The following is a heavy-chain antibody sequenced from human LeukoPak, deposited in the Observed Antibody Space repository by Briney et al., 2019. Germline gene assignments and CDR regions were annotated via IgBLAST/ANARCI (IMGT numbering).Heavy chain of an antibody. Sequence: GAPLRISCKGSGSSFTSYWISWVRRMPGKGQGWMGRIDPSDSYTNYSPSFQGHVTISADRSISTAYLQWSSLKASDTAMYYCARQVAGLNWFDPWGQGTLVTVSS. CDR3: ARQVAGLNWFDP. CDR1: GSSFTSYW. V-gene: IGHV5-10-1*01. CDR2: IDPSDSYT. D-gene: IGHD6-19*01. J-gene: IGHJ5*02.